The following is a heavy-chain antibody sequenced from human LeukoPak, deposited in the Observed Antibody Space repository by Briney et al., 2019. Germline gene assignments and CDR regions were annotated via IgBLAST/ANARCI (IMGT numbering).Heavy chain of an antibody. CDR2: IYYSGTT. J-gene: IGHJ3*02. D-gene: IGHD3-22*01. CDR1: GGSISSSSYY. CDR3: ARMIGDDAFDI. V-gene: IGHV4-39*01. Sequence: SETLSLTCTVSGGSISSSSYYWDWIRQPPGKGLEWIGTIYYSGTTYYNPSLKSRVTISVDTSRNQFPLKLSSVTATDTAVYYCARMIGDDAFDIWGQGTMVTVPS.